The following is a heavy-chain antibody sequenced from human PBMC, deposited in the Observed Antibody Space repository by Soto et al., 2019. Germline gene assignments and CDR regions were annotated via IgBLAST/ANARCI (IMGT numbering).Heavy chain of an antibody. V-gene: IGHV1-69*01. CDR2: IIPIFGTA. J-gene: IGHJ5*02. CDR1: GGTFSSYA. Sequence: QVQLVQSGAEVKKPGSSVKVSCKASGGTFSSYAISWVRQAPGQGLEWMGGIIPIFGTANYAQKFQGRVTMTADESTSTAYMELSSLRSEDTAVYYCARDLGCSSTSCYLNWFDPWGQGTLVTVSS. D-gene: IGHD2-2*01. CDR3: ARDLGCSSTSCYLNWFDP.